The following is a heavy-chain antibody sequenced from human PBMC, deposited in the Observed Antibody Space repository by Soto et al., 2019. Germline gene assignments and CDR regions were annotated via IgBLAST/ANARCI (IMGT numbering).Heavy chain of an antibody. CDR2: ISGGGGST. CDR3: AKAGGYYILTGYRNRFDP. J-gene: IGHJ5*02. CDR1: GFSFSSYA. V-gene: IGHV3-23*01. Sequence: EVQLLESGGGLVQPGGSLRLSCAASGFSFSSYAMSWVRQAPGKGLEWVSGISGGGGSTYYAGSVKGRFTISRDNSKNTLCLQMNSLRVEDTAIYYCAKAGGYYILTGYRNRFDPWGQGTLVTVSS. D-gene: IGHD3-9*01.